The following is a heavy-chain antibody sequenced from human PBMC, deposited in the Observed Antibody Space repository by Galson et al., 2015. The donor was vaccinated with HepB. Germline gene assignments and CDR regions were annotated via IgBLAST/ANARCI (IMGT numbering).Heavy chain of an antibody. Sequence: PALVKPTQTLTLTCTFSGISLSTSGMCVSWIRQPPGKALEWLARIDWDDDNYYGTSLQTRLTISKDTSKNQVVLTMTNMDPVDTATYYCARRRGDRFGSGSPLFCMDVWGQGTTVTVS. D-gene: IGHD3-10*01. V-gene: IGHV2-70*11. CDR2: IDWDDDN. J-gene: IGHJ6*02. CDR3: ARRRGDRFGSGSPLFCMDV. CDR1: GISLSTSGMC.